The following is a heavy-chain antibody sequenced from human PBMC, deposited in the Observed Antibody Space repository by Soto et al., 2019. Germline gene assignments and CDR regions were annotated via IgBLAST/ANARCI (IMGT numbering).Heavy chain of an antibody. J-gene: IGHJ3*02. CDR3: ARHRRAIVESTDPLHI. D-gene: IGHD1-26*01. CDR1: GDDFDMYW. V-gene: IGHV5-51*01. CDR2: IYPGDSET. Sequence: PGESLKISCQVSGDDFDMYWIAWGRQTPGRGLEWIGIIYPGDSETKYSPSFKGRVTISADRSTKTAYLQWSGLKASDTATYYCARHRRAIVESTDPLHIWGQGTKVSVSS.